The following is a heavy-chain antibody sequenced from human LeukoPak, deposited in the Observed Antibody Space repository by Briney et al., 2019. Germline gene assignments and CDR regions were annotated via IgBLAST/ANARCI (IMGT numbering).Heavy chain of an antibody. CDR2: IWYDGSNK. Sequence: AGRSLRLSCAASGFTFSSYGMHWVRQAPGKGLEWVAVIWYDGSNKYYADSVKGRFTISRGNSKNTLYLQMNSLRAEDTAVYYCARDRRVRGALGIKRSYGMDVWGQGTTVTVSS. D-gene: IGHD3-10*01. CDR3: ARDRRVRGALGIKRSYGMDV. CDR1: GFTFSSYG. V-gene: IGHV3-33*01. J-gene: IGHJ6*02.